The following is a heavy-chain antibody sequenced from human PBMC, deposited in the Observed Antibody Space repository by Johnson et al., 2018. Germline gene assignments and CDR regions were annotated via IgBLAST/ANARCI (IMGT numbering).Heavy chain of an antibody. CDR3: ARVHDSGSYRVGIAFDI. J-gene: IGHJ3*02. V-gene: IGHV1-69*01. Sequence: LVESGAEVKRPGSSVRVSCRASGGTFSTYAISWVRQAPGQGLEWMGGIVPIFHRPDYAQNFQGRVSITADATTNTVHLELSTLRSADTAVYYCARVHDSGSYRVGIAFDIWGQGTLVTVSS. CDR2: IVPIFHRP. D-gene: IGHD3-22*01. CDR1: GGTFSTYA.